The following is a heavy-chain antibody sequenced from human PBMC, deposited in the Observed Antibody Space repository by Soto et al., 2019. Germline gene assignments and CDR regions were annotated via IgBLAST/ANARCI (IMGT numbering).Heavy chain of an antibody. CDR2: ISYDGSNK. D-gene: IGHD2-2*01. J-gene: IGHJ6*02. CDR3: ARDGVEVPAAIIYYDMDV. Sequence: GGSLRLSCAASGFTFSSYAMHWVRQAPGKGLEWVAVISYDGSNKYYADSVKGRFTISRDNSKNTLYLQMNSLRAEDTAVYYCARDGVEVPAAIIYYDMDVWGQGTTVTVSS. CDR1: GFTFSSYA. V-gene: IGHV3-30-3*01.